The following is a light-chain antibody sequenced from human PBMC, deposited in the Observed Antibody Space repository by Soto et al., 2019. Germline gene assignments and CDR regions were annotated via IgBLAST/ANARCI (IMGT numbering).Light chain of an antibody. CDR3: QQRTNWPPSLT. J-gene: IGKJ4*01. V-gene: IGKV3-11*01. Sequence: EIVLTQSPATLSLSPGERATLSCRASQSVSSYLAWYQQKPGQAPRLLIYDASNRATGRPARFSGSGSGTDFTLTISSLEPEDFAVYYCQQRTNWPPSLTFGGGTKVEIK. CDR2: DAS. CDR1: QSVSSY.